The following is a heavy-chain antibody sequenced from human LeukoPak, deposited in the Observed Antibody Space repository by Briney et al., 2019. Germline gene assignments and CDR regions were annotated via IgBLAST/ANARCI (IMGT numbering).Heavy chain of an antibody. J-gene: IGHJ4*02. Sequence: ASVKVSCKASGYTFTGYYMHWVRQAPGQGLEWMGWINPNSGGTNYAQKFQGRVTMTRDTSISTAYMELSRLRSDDTAVYYCARTYCSGGSCYPFDYWGQGTLVTVCS. CDR1: GYTFTGYY. CDR2: INPNSGGT. D-gene: IGHD2-15*01. V-gene: IGHV1-2*02. CDR3: ARTYCSGGSCYPFDY.